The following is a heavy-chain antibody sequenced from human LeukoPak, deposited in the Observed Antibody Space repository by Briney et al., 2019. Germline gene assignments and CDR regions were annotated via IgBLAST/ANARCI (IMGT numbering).Heavy chain of an antibody. J-gene: IGHJ4*02. Sequence: SVKVSCKASGGTFSSYAISWVRQAPGQGLEWMGGIIPIFGTANYAQKFQGRVTTTADESTSTAYMELSSLRSEDTAVYYCARDVYYYDSSGYYNAYWGQGTLVTVSS. V-gene: IGHV1-69*13. CDR3: ARDVYYYDSSGYYNAY. CDR2: IIPIFGTA. D-gene: IGHD3-22*01. CDR1: GGTFSSYA.